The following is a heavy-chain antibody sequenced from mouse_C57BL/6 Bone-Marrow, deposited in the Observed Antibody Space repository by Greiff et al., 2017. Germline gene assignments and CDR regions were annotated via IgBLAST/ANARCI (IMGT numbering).Heavy chain of an antibody. J-gene: IGHJ1*03. CDR2: ISYDGSY. CDR1: GYSITSGYY. D-gene: IGHD1-1*01. V-gene: IGHV3-6*01. CDR3: TRRRIYCTTVVGRYFDV. Sequence: EVKLQESGPGLVKPSQSLSLTCSVTGYSITSGYYWNWIRQFPGNKLEWMGYISYDGSYNYNPSLNNRISITRDTSKNQFFLKLNSVTTEDAATYYYTRRRIYCTTVVGRYFDVWGTGTTVTVSS.